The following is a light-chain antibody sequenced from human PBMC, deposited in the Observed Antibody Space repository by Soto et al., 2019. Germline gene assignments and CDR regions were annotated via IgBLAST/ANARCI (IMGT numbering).Light chain of an antibody. V-gene: IGLV2-14*01. CDR3: ASYTISSTPLYV. J-gene: IGLJ1*01. CDR2: DVS. Sequence: QSALTQPASESGSPGQSITISCTGTSSDVGASNYVSWYQQYPGMAPKLMIYDVSNRPSGVSNRFSGSKSGNTASLTISGLQAEDEADYYCASYTISSTPLYVFGTGTKLTVL. CDR1: SSDVGASNY.